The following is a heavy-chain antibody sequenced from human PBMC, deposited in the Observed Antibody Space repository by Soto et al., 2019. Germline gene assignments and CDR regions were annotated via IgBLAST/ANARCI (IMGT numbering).Heavy chain of an antibody. J-gene: IGHJ4*02. D-gene: IGHD5-18*01. CDR1: GGSISSGGYS. CDR3: VRDVRSGYSYGYVIRYFDY. V-gene: IGHV4-30-2*01. CDR2: IYHSGST. Sequence: SETLSLTCAVSGGSISSGGYSWSWIRQPPGKGLEWIGYIYHSGSTYYNPSLKSRVTISVDRSKNQFSLKLSSVTAADTAVYYCVRDVRSGYSYGYVIRYFDYWGQGTLVTVSS.